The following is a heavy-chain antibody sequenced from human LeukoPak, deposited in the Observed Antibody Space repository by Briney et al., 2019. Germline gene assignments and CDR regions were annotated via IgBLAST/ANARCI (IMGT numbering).Heavy chain of an antibody. CDR3: ARVRSSGWRDAFDI. CDR1: GGTFSSYA. V-gene: IGHV1-69*05. J-gene: IGHJ3*02. Sequence: SVKVSCKASGGTFSSYAISWVRQAPGQGLEWMGGIIPIFGTANYAQKFQGRVTITRDTSASTAYMELSSLRSEDTAVYYCARVRSSGWRDAFDIWGQGTMVTVSS. CDR2: IIPIFGTA. D-gene: IGHD6-19*01.